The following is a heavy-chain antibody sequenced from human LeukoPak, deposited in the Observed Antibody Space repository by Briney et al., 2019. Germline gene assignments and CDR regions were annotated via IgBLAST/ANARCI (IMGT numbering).Heavy chain of an antibody. CDR3: ARHNWFDP. CDR1: GFTVSSNY. CDR2: IYSGGST. V-gene: IGHV3-53*01. J-gene: IGHJ5*02. Sequence: ETGGSLRLSCAASGFTVSSNYMSWVRQAPGKGLEWVSVIYSGGSTFYADSVKGRFTISRDNSKDTLYLQMNSLRAEDTAVYYCARHNWFDPWGQGTLVTVSS.